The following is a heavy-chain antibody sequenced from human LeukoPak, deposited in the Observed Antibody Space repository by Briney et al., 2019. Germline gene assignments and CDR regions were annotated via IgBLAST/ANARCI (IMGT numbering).Heavy chain of an antibody. CDR3: ARSSGTYGGNLGALVDFDY. CDR1: GGSISSYY. V-gene: IGHV4-59*08. D-gene: IGHD4-17*01. Sequence: SETLSLTCTVSGGSISSYYWSRIRQPPGKGLEWIGYIYYSGSTNYNPSLKSRVTISVDTSKNQFSLKLSSVTAADTAVYYCARSSGTYGGNLGALVDFDYWGQGTLVTVSS. J-gene: IGHJ4*02. CDR2: IYYSGST.